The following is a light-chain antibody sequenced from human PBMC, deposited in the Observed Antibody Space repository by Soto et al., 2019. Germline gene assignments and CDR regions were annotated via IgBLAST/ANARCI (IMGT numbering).Light chain of an antibody. CDR1: QSINDW. CDR2: DAS. Sequence: DIQMTQSPSTLSASVGDRVTITCRASQSINDWLAWYQQKPGKAPKLLIYDASNLESGVPSRFSGSGFGTEFTIIISSLQPDDFATYYCQQFFNYPRTFGQGTKVEIK. J-gene: IGKJ1*01. V-gene: IGKV1-5*01. CDR3: QQFFNYPRT.